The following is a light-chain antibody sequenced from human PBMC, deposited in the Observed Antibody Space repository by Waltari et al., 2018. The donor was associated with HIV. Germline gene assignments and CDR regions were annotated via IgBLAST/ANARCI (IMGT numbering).Light chain of an antibody. V-gene: IGKV1-39*01. CDR1: QTINSD. J-gene: IGKJ3*01. CDR2: GAS. CDR3: LQTYGSPLT. Sequence: DIQMTQSPSSLPASVGERLTITCRASQTINSDLNWYQQKPGQGPKLLISGASTLERGVPSRFSGSVAGAEFTLSISSVQPEDFATYYCLQTYGSPLTFGPGTTLEVK.